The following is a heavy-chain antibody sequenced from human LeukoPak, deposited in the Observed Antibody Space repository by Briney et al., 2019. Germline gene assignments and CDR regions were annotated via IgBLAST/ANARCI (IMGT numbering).Heavy chain of an antibody. CDR2: INHSGST. V-gene: IGHV4-39*07. CDR1: GGSISSSSYY. J-gene: IGHJ4*02. D-gene: IGHD3-16*02. CDR3: ARARRYDYVWGSYRPYYFDY. Sequence: SDTLSLTCTVSGGSISSSSYYWGWIRQPPGTGLEWIGEINHSGSTNYNPSLKSRVTISVDTSKNQFSLKLSSVTAADTAVYYCARARRYDYVWGSYRPYYFDYWGQGTLVTVSS.